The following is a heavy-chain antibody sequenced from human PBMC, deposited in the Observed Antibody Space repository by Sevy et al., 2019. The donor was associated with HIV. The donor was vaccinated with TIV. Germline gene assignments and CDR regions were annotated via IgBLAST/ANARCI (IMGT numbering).Heavy chain of an antibody. CDR1: GFTFSKYS. CDR2: LSFGCGEI. V-gene: IGHV3-23*01. J-gene: IGHJ4*02. Sequence: GGCLRLSCAASGFTFSKYSMSWVRQPPGKGLEWVSTLSFGCGEINHADSVKGRFTISIDNSKNSLYLQMNNLRAEDTAVYYCAREWWTKPHDYWGQGTLVTVSS. CDR3: AREWWTKPHDY. D-gene: IGHD2-15*01.